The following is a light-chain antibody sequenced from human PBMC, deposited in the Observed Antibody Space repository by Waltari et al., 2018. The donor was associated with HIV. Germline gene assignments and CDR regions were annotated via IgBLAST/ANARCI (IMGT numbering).Light chain of an antibody. J-gene: IGLJ3*02. V-gene: IGLV4-60*02. Sequence: QPVLTQSSSASASLGSSVKLTCTLTSGHRRNIIAWHPQQPGKAPRDLMMLEGGGSYNKGGGVPDRFSGSSSGADRYLTISNLQFEDEADYYCETWDSSTWVFGGGTKLTVL. CDR3: ETWDSSTWV. CDR1: SGHRRNI. CDR2: LEGGGSY.